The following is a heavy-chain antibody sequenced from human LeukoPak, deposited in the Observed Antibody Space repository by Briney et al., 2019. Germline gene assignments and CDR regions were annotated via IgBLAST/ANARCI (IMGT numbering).Heavy chain of an antibody. Sequence: GGSLRLSCAASGFTFDDYGMSWVRQAPGKGLEWVSGISWDSGYIGYADSVKGRFTISRDNSKNTLYLQMNSLRAEDTAVYYCASEIIFGSFDYWGQGTLVTVSS. CDR2: ISWDSGYI. J-gene: IGHJ4*02. D-gene: IGHD3-3*01. CDR3: ASEIIFGSFDY. CDR1: GFTFDDYG. V-gene: IGHV3-20*04.